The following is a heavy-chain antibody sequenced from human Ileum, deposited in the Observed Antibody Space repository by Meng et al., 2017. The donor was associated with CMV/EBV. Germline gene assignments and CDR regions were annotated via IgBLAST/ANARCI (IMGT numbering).Heavy chain of an antibody. Sequence: GESLKISCAASGFPFSDHAMTWVRQAPGKGLEWVATITRNSGGTYFAAAVRGRFDVSRDNSNSTVFLHMRRLRPEDTAIYYCASATSVVHFANWGQGTLVTVSS. CDR1: GFPFSDHA. J-gene: IGHJ4*02. CDR3: ASATSVVHFAN. V-gene: IGHV3-23*01. CDR2: ITRNSGGT. D-gene: IGHD6-6*01.